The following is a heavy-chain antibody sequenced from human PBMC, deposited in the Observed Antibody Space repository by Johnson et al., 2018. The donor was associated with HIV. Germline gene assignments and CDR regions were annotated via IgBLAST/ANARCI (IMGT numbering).Heavy chain of an antibody. CDR3: AGRGLYSGSYPI. V-gene: IGHV3-7*04. Sequence: EQLVESGGGVVRPGGSLRLSCAASGFTFSSYWMSWVRQAPGKGLEWMANIKQDGSEKYYADSVKGRFTISRDNSKNTLYLQMNSLRAEDTAVYYCAGRGLYSGSYPIWGQGTMVTVSS. D-gene: IGHD1-26*01. J-gene: IGHJ3*02. CDR2: IKQDGSEK. CDR1: GFTFSSYW.